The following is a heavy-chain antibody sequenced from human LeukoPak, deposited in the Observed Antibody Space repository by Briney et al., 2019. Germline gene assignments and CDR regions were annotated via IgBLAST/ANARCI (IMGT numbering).Heavy chain of an antibody. V-gene: IGHV4-39*07. Sequence: PSETLSLTCTVSGGSISSSSYYWGWIRQPPGKGLEWIGCIYYSGSTYYNPSLKSRVTMSVDTSKNQFSLKLSSVTALDTAVYYCARIRINYYYDSSGYYADYWGQGTLVTVSS. CDR2: IYYSGST. D-gene: IGHD3-22*01. CDR3: ARIRINYYYDSSGYYADY. J-gene: IGHJ4*02. CDR1: GGSISSSSYY.